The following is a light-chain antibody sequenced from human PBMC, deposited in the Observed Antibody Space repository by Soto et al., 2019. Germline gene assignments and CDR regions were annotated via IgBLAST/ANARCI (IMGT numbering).Light chain of an antibody. J-gene: IGKJ5*01. V-gene: IGKV1-33*01. CDR1: QNIKNY. CDR2: DAS. Sequence: DIQMTHSRSSLSASVGDRVTITFQASQNIKNYLNWYQQKPGRAPKLLIYDASNLEAGVPSRFRGSGSGTDFTFTISRLQPEDTATYYCQQYENLPTFGQGTRLEIK. CDR3: QQYENLPT.